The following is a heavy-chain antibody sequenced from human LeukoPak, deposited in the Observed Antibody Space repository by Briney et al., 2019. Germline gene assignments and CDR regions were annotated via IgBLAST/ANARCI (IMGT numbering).Heavy chain of an antibody. J-gene: IGHJ4*02. D-gene: IGHD2-15*01. V-gene: IGHV4-38-2*01. CDR2: IYHSGST. Sequence: SETLSLTCAVSGYSISSGYYWGWIRQPPGKGLEWIGSIYHSGSTYYNPSLKSRVTISVDTSKNQFSLKLSSVTAADTAVCYCARHVSGYCSGGSCPSDYWGQGTLVTVSS. CDR3: ARHVSGYCSGGSCPSDY. CDR1: GYSISSGYY.